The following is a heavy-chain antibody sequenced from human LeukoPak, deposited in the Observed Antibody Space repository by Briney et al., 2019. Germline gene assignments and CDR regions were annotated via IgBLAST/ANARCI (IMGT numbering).Heavy chain of an antibody. Sequence: GGSLRLSCAASGFTFSFYTMSWVRQAPGQGLEWVSSISDSSGGRTPYADSVKGWFTISRDNSRNTLYLQMNSLRVEDTAIYYCAKDPRLCGGDCFTTIDFWGQGTMVTVSP. J-gene: IGHJ3*01. CDR1: GFTFSFYT. CDR2: ISDSSGGRT. D-gene: IGHD2-21*02. CDR3: AKDPRLCGGDCFTTIDF. V-gene: IGHV3-23*01.